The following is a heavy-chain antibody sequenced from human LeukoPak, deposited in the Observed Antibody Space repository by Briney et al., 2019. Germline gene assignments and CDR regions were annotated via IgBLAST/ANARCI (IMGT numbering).Heavy chain of an antibody. Sequence: PGGSLRLSCAASGFTFDDYAMHWVRQAPGQGLEWVARITWNGGTIDYANSVRGRFTISRDNTKNYLYLQMNNLRAEDTALYYCVKDKDLVKMYFDFWGQGTVVTVSS. D-gene: IGHD3/OR15-3a*01. V-gene: IGHV3-9*01. CDR2: ITWNGGTI. CDR1: GFTFDDYA. CDR3: VKDKDLVKMYFDF. J-gene: IGHJ4*02.